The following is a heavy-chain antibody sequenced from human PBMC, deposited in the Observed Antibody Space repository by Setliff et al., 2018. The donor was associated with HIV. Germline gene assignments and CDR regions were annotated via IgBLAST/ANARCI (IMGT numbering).Heavy chain of an antibody. CDR3: ASSPAWRSDSGLHTFDY. D-gene: IGHD2-15*01. CDR2: FYYGGST. V-gene: IGHV4-59*01. CDR1: GDSIGTYY. J-gene: IGHJ4*02. Sequence: SETLSLTCSVSGDSIGTYYWNWIRQTPGKRLEWIGFFYYGGSTDYNPALKNRVAISVDTSRNRVSLKMTSVTAADTAVYYCASSPAWRSDSGLHTFDYWGQGTLVTVSS.